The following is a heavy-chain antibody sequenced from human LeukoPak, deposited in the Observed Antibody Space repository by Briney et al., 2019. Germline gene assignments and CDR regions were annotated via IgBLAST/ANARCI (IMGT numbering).Heavy chain of an antibody. CDR2: IYYSGST. J-gene: IGHJ6*03. Sequence: SETLSLTCTVSGGSISSHYWSWVRQPPGKGLEWIGYIYYSGSTNYNPSLKSRVTISVDTSKNQFSLKLSSVTAADTAVYYCAGVGSSSWYPYYYYYMDVWGKGTTVTVSS. CDR1: GGSISSHY. V-gene: IGHV4-59*11. D-gene: IGHD6-13*01. CDR3: AGVGSSSWYPYYYYYMDV.